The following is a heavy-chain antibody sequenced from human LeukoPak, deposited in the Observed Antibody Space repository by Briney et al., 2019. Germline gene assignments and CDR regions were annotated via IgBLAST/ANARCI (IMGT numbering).Heavy chain of an antibody. J-gene: IGHJ4*02. CDR1: GGSISSGGYY. D-gene: IGHD1-26*01. V-gene: IGHV4-30-2*01. CDR3: ARGPRSGSYYSD. Sequence: PSQTLSLTCTVSGGSISSGGYYWSWIRQPPGKGLEWIGEINHSGSTNYNPSLKSRVTISVDTSKTQFSLKLSSVTAADTAVYYCARGPRSGSYYSDWGQGTLVTVSS. CDR2: INHSGST.